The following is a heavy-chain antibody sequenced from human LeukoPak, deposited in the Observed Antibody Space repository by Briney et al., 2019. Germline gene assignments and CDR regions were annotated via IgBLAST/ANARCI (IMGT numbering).Heavy chain of an antibody. V-gene: IGHV3-7*01. CDR3: ARDESEPGH. J-gene: IGHJ4*02. CDR2: IKQDESEK. Sequence: GGSLRLSCAASGFTFSNYWMSWVRQAPGKGLEWVANIKQDESEKFYVASVKGRFTISRDNAKNSLYLQMNSRRGEDTAVYYGARDESEPGHWGQGTLVTVSS. CDR1: GFTFSNYW.